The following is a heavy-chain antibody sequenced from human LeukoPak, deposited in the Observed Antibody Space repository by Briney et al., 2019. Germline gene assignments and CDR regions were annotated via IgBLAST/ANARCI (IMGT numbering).Heavy chain of an antibody. V-gene: IGHV5-51*01. CDR2: IYPGDSDT. D-gene: IGHD3-10*01. Sequence: GESLKISCQGSGYSFTHYWIGWVRQMPGKGLECMGIIYPGDSDTRYSPSFQGQVTISADKSSSTAYLQWSSLKASDTAMYYCARHTYGSGSDVDYWGQGTLVTVSS. J-gene: IGHJ4*02. CDR1: GYSFTHYW. CDR3: ARHTYGSGSDVDY.